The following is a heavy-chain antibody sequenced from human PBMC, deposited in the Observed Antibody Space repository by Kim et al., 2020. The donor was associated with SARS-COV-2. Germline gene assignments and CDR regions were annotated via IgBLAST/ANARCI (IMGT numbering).Heavy chain of an antibody. D-gene: IGHD3-22*01. J-gene: IGHJ5*02. CDR3: ARDGTGRGYYYDSSGYYSFDP. CDR1: GFTFSDYY. Sequence: GGSLRLSCAASGFTFSDYYMSWIRQAPGKGLEWVSYISSSGSTIYYADSVKGRFTISRDNAKNSLYLQMNSLRAEDTAVYYCARDGTGRGYYYDSSGYYSFDPWGQGTLVTVSS. CDR2: ISSSGSTI. V-gene: IGHV3-11*01.